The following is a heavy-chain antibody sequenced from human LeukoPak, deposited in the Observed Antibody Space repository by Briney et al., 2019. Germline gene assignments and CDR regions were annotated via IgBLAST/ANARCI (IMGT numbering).Heavy chain of an antibody. D-gene: IGHD6-25*01. V-gene: IGHV4-59*01. CDR2: IYYSGST. CDR3: ASARLGSGLEGAFDI. CDR1: GGSISSYF. Sequence: SETLSLTCTVSGGSISSYFWSWIRQPPGKGLAWIGYIYYSGSTNYNPSLKSRVTISVDTPKNQFSLKLSSVTAADTAVYYCASARLGSGLEGAFDIWGQGTMVTVSS. J-gene: IGHJ3*02.